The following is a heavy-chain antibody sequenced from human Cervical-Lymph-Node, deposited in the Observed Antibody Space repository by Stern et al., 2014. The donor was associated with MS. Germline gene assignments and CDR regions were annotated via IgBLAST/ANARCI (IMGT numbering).Heavy chain of an antibody. J-gene: IGHJ4*01. V-gene: IGHV3-7*03. CDR1: GFTVSSYW. D-gene: IGHD3-3*01. CDR3: ARTRGSIFGVDVSFFDF. CDR2: IKPDGTQK. Sequence: EVHLVESGGGLVQPGGSLRLSCGASGFTVSSYWMSWVRQSPGKGLEWVATIKPDGTQKSYVDSVKGRFTISRDNAKNSLSLQMNSLRVDDTAVYYCARTRGSIFGVDVSFFDFWGHGTLVAVSS.